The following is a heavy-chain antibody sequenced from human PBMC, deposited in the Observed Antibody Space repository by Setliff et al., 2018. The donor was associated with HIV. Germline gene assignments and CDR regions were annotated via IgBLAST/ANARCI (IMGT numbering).Heavy chain of an antibody. CDR3: ARSMGFKATTRLDF. J-gene: IGHJ4*02. CDR2: ISSSGDRT. V-gene: IGHV3-23*01. D-gene: IGHD3-10*01. Sequence: GGSLRLSCAASGFTFPNFGMSWVRQAPGKGLEWVSGISSSGDRTYYADSVKGRFTMSRDNSKNTLHLQMNSLGVEDTAVYYCARSMGFKATTRLDFWGPGTLVTVSS. CDR1: GFTFPNFG.